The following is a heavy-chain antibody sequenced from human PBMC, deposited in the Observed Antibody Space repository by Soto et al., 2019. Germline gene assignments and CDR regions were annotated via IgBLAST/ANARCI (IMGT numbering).Heavy chain of an antibody. D-gene: IGHD6-19*01. CDR2: IYYSGST. CDR3: ARNGPYSSGWYV. V-gene: IGHV4-61*01. J-gene: IGHJ4*02. CDR1: GGSVSSGSYY. Sequence: SETLSPTRTVSGGSVSSGSYYWSWIRQPPGKGLEWVGYIYYSGSTNYNPSLKSRVTISVDTSKNRFSLKLSPVTAADTAVYYCARNGPYSSGWYVWGQGTLVTVSS.